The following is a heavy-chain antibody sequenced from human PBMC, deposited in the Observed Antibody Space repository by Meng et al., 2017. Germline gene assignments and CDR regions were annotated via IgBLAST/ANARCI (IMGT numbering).Heavy chain of an antibody. J-gene: IGHJ4*02. Sequence: QGVGLGGGVVPPARSLTPSCAAAGFIFSNYEMHWVRQAPGKGLEWVACITKDGSRKYYLGSVRGRFTISRDKSKNTLYLEMNSLRSEDTALYYCARDFDYWGQGTLVTVSS. CDR1: GFIFSNYE. CDR2: ITKDGSRK. V-gene: IGHV3-30*16. CDR3: ARDFDY.